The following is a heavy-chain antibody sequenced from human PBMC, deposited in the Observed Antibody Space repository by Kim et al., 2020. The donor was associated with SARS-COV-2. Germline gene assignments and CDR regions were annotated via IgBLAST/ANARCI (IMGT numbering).Heavy chain of an antibody. V-gene: IGHV3-30-3*01. CDR2: ISYDGSNK. J-gene: IGHJ5*02. D-gene: IGHD6-6*01. CDR1: GFTFSSYA. Sequence: GGSLRLSCAASGFTFSSYAMHWVRQAPGKGLEWVAVISYDGSNKYYADSVKGRFTISRDNSKNTLYLQMNSLRAEDTAVYYCARDGGVAARSRFDPWGQGTLVTVSS. CDR3: ARDGGVAARSRFDP.